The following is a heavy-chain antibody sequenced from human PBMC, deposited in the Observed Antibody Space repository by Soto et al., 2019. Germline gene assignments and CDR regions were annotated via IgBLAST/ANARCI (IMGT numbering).Heavy chain of an antibody. D-gene: IGHD2-2*01. V-gene: IGHV4-28*01. CDR2: IYHSGST. CDR1: GVSISSSNW. CDR3: ARHVPYCSDTSHCAYGMDV. Sequence: SETLSLTCAVSGVSISSSNWWSWIRQPPGKGLEWIGYIYHSGSTYYNPSLKSRVTISVDRSKNQFSLKLSSVTAADTAVYYCARHVPYCSDTSHCAYGMDVWGQGTTVTVSS. J-gene: IGHJ6*02.